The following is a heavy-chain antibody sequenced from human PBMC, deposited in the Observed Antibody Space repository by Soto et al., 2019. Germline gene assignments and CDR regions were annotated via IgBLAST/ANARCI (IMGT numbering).Heavy chain of an antibody. CDR1: GFTFSSYA. Sequence: QVQLVESGGGVVQPGRSLRLSCAASGFTFSSYAMHWVSQAPGKGLEWVAVISYDGSNKYYADSVKGRFTISRDNSKNTRYLKMNSLRAEDTAVYYCARGVLSGPARYCSGGSCHGNYFDYWGQGTLVTVSS. D-gene: IGHD2-15*01. CDR3: ARGVLSGPARYCSGGSCHGNYFDY. V-gene: IGHV3-30-3*01. CDR2: ISYDGSNK. J-gene: IGHJ4*02.